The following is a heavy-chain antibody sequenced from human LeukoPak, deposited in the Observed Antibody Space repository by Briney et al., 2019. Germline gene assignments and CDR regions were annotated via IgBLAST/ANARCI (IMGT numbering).Heavy chain of an antibody. CDR1: GGSIGSSNW. CDR2: IHDSGTT. D-gene: IGHD5-18*01. Sequence: PSETLSLTCAVSGGSIGSSNWWSWVRQPPGKGLEWFGYIHDSGTTSYNPSLMSRVSLSVDTSENQFSLTLNSVTAADTAVYFCAREAGYTKAFDIWGQGTMVTVSS. J-gene: IGHJ3*02. CDR3: AREAGYTKAFDI. V-gene: IGHV4-4*02.